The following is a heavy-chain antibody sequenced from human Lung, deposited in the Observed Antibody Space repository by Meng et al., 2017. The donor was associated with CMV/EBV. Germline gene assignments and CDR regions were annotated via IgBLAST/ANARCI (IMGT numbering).Heavy chain of an antibody. Sequence: GESLKISCEGSGFTFSSYGMHWVRQAPGKGLEWVAFIRYDGSNKYYSDSVKGRFTISRDNSKNTLYLQMNSLRAEDTTVYYCASPYCNSTNCYNYFDYWGRGXLVTVSS. CDR2: IRYDGSNK. J-gene: IGHJ4*01. V-gene: IGHV3-30*02. CDR1: GFTFSSYG. CDR3: ASPYCNSTNCYNYFDY. D-gene: IGHD2-2*02.